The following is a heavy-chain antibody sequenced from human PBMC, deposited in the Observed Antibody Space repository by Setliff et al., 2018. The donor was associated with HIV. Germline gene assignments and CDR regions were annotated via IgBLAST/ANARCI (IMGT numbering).Heavy chain of an antibody. CDR2: ISSNGRSI. V-gene: IGHV3-48*03. J-gene: IGHJ4*02. Sequence: GGSLRLSCAASGFTFRKYAMNWIRQAPGKGLEWVSYISSNGRSIYYADSVKGRFTISRDNAKNSLYLQMNSLRAEDTAVYYCARSRGYFVQVEWGQGTLVTVSS. D-gene: IGHD1-1*01. CDR3: ARSRGYFVQVE. CDR1: GFTFRKYA.